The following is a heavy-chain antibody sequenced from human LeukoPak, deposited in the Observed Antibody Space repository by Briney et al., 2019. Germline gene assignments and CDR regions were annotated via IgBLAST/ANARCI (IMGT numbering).Heavy chain of an antibody. V-gene: IGHV3-30-3*01. J-gene: IGHJ4*02. D-gene: IGHD6-19*01. CDR1: GFTFSSYA. CDR2: ISYDGSNK. Sequence: GGSLRLSCAASGFTFSSYAMHWVRQAPGKGLEWVAVISYDGSNKYYADSVKGRFTISRDNSKNTLYLQMNSLRAEDTAVYYCAKDSVRIAVAGFIDYWGQGTLVTVSS. CDR3: AKDSVRIAVAGFIDY.